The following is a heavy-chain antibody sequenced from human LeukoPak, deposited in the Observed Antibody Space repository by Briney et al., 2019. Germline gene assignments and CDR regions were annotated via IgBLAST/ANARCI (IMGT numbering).Heavy chain of an antibody. CDR2: IYYSGST. Sequence: SETLSLTCTVSGGSISSSGYYWGWIRQPPGKGLEWIGSIYYSGSTYYNPSLKSRVTISVDTSKNQFSLKLSSVTAADTAVYYCARVYYGGKHFDYWGQGTLVTVSS. CDR1: GGSISSSGYY. D-gene: IGHD4-23*01. V-gene: IGHV4-39*07. J-gene: IGHJ4*02. CDR3: ARVYYGGKHFDY.